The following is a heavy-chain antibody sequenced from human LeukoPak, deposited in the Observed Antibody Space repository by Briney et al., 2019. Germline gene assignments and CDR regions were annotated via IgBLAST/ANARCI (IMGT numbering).Heavy chain of an antibody. V-gene: IGHV4-39*01. CDR1: GGSISSSSYF. Sequence: PSETLSLTCTVSGGSISSSSYFWGWIRQPPGKGLEWIGSISYSGSTYYNPSLKSRVTISVDTSKNQFSLKLSSVTAADTAVYYCASGLDRYPLYYFDYWGQGTLVTVSS. CDR2: ISYSGST. D-gene: IGHD3-9*01. J-gene: IGHJ4*02. CDR3: ASGLDRYPLYYFDY.